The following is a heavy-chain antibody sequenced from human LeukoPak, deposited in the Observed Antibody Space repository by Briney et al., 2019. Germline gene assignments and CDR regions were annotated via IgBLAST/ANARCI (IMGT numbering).Heavy chain of an antibody. CDR1: GFTFDDYA. D-gene: IGHD3-3*01. V-gene: IGHV3-9*01. CDR2: ISWNSGSI. J-gene: IGHJ3*02. Sequence: GGSLRLSCAASGFTFDDYAMHWVRQAPGKGLEWVSGISWNSGSIGYADSVKGRFTISRDNAKNSLYLQMNSLRSEDTAVYYCARAVTIFGDAFDIWGQGTMVTVSS. CDR3: ARAVTIFGDAFDI.